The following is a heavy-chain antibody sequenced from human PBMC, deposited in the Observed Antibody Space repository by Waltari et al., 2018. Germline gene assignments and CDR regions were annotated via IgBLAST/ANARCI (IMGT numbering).Heavy chain of an antibody. D-gene: IGHD5-18*01. CDR2: NNSDGSST. J-gene: IGHJ4*02. V-gene: IGHV3-74*01. CDR1: GFTFSSCG. Sequence: EVQLVEFGGGLVQTGGSLRLSCAAAGFTFSSCGMHCVGQAPGTGLVRVSRNNSDGSSTSYADSVKGRVTISRDNANNTLDLQMNSLRAEDTAVYYCASPAVDTAMLNDYWGQGTLVTVSS. CDR3: ASPAVDTAMLNDY.